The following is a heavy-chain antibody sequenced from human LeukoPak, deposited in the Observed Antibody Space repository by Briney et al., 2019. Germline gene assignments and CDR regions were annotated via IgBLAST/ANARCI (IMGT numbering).Heavy chain of an antibody. CDR3: ACQWKHSSTWDY. D-gene: IGHD2-2*01. Sequence: VESLNISCQSSGCSFTAYWIAWVRQMPGKGLEWMGIIYPCDSDTRYSPSFQGQVTISADKSISTAYLQWSSLKASDTAMYYCACQWKHSSTWDYWGQGTLVTVSS. J-gene: IGHJ4*02. CDR2: IYPCDSDT. CDR1: GCSFTAYW. V-gene: IGHV5-51*01.